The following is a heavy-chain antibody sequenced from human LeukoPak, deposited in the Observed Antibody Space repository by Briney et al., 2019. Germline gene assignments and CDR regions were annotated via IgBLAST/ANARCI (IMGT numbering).Heavy chain of an antibody. D-gene: IGHD2-2*01. V-gene: IGHV5-51*01. CDR1: GYIFTSYW. CDR3: ARRDGYCSSTSCYADYYYGMDV. CDR2: IYPGDSDT. J-gene: IGHJ6*02. Sequence: GESLKISCKGSGYIFTSYWIGWVRQMPGKGLEWVGIIYPGDSDTTYSPSFQGQVTISADKSISTAYLQWSSLKASDTAMYYCARRDGYCSSTSCYADYYYGMDVWGQGTTVTVSS.